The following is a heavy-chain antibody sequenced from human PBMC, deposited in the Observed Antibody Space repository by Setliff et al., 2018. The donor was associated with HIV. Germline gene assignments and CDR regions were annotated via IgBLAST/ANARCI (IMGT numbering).Heavy chain of an antibody. J-gene: IGHJ1*01. D-gene: IGHD3-10*01. CDR2: INSDGSTT. CDR3: ARADPLGEQVWSLQFFQL. Sequence: PGGSLRLSCAASGFTFSDYWMHWVRQVPGKGLVWVSRINSDGSTTNYADSVRGRFTISRDNAKNTLYLQMNSLRAEDAAVYYCARADPLGEQVWSLQFFQLWGQGTLVTV. CDR1: GFTFSDYW. V-gene: IGHV3-74*01.